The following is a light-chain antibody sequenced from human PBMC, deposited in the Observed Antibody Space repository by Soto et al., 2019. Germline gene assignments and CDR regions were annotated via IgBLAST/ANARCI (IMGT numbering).Light chain of an antibody. CDR3: QQYNNWPGLT. CDR2: AAS. J-gene: IGKJ4*01. Sequence: DIQMTQSPSSVSASVGDRVTIPCRASQGISSWLVWYQQKPGKAPELLRYAASSLQSGVPSSFGGSGSGTDFTLSISSLQPEDFAVYYCQQYNNWPGLTFGGGTKVEIK. V-gene: IGKV1-12*01. CDR1: QGISSW.